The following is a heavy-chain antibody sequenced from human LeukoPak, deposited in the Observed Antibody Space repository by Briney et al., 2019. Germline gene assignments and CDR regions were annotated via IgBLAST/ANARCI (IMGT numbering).Heavy chain of an antibody. V-gene: IGHV4-34*01. J-gene: IGHJ4*02. CDR3: ARGARRPGDGYNQINRYYFDY. CDR2: INHSGST. Sequence: SETLSLTCAVYGGSFSGYYWSWIRQPPGKGLEWIGEINHSGSTNYNPSLKSRVTISVDTSKNQFSLKLSSVTAADTAVYYCARGARRPGDGYNQINRYYFDYWGQGTLVTVSS. CDR1: GGSFSGYY. D-gene: IGHD5-24*01.